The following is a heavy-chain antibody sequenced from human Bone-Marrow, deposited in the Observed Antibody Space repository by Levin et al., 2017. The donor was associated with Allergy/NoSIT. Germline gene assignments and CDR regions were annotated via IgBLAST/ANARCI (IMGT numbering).Heavy chain of an antibody. CDR1: GGTFSSYA. Sequence: KISCKVSGGTFSSYAINWVRQAPGQGLEWMGGLIPIFTTPNYAQNFNDRVTITADESTRTTYLELSSLRYDDTAMYYCARGRGTRYGDYEDLEFWGQGTLVSVS. D-gene: IGHD4-17*01. CDR3: ARGRGTRYGDYEDLEF. V-gene: IGHV1-69*01. CDR2: LIPIFTTP. J-gene: IGHJ4*01.